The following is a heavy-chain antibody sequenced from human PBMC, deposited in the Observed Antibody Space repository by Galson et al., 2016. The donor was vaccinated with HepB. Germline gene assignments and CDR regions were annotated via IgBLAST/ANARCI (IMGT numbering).Heavy chain of an antibody. V-gene: IGHV3-33*01. CDR3: ARDLCGGDCLGAFDV. CDR2: RWYDGSHE. Sequence: SLRLSCAASGFTFSNFGMHWVRQAPGKGLEWVAVRWYDGSHEYYSDSVKGRFTVSRDNSNNTLYLQMNSLRVEDTAVNYCARDLCGGDCLGAFDVWGQGTMVTVSS. J-gene: IGHJ3*01. D-gene: IGHD2-21*02. CDR1: GFTFSNFG.